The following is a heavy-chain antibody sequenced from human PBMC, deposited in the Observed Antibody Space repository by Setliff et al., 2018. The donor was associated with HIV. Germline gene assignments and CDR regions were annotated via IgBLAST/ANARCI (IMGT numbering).Heavy chain of an antibody. J-gene: IGHJ5*02. CDR2: FFHTGSI. Sequence: SETLSLTCTVSGGSVTSYYWNWIRQTPGKGLEWIGTFFHTGSISYNPSLRSRVTMSVDTSENLFSLRLIFVTAADTGVYYCGRGWFDPWGQGTLVTVSS. CDR3: GRGWFDP. CDR1: GGSVTSYY. V-gene: IGHV4-59*02. D-gene: IGHD3-10*01.